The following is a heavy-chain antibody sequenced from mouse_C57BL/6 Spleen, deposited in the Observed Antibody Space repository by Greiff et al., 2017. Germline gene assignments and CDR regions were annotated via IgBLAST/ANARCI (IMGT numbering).Heavy chain of an antibody. CDR3: ARVYYGDDALGY. V-gene: IGHV1-59*01. CDR2: IDPSDSYT. D-gene: IGHD2-2*01. CDR1: GYTFTSYC. J-gene: IGHJ3*01. Sequence: QVQLQQSGAELVRPGSSVKLSCKASGYTFTSYCMHWVKQSTGQGLEWIGVIDPSDSYTNYNQKFKCKATFTVDTSASTAYMQLSSLTSEDSAVYYCARVYYGDDALGYWAQGTLDTVSA.